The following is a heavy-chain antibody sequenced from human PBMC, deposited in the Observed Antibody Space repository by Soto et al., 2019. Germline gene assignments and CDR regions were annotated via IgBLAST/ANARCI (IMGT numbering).Heavy chain of an antibody. D-gene: IGHD3-9*01. CDR2: IDPSDSYT. CDR1: GYIFTSYW. Sequence: GESLKISCKGSGYIFTSYWISWGLQRPGKGLEWMGRIDPSDSYTNYSPSFQGHVTISADKSISTAYLQWSSLKASDTAMYYCARHPTGYYPYFDYWGQGTLVTVSS. J-gene: IGHJ4*02. V-gene: IGHV5-10-1*01. CDR3: ARHPTGYYPYFDY.